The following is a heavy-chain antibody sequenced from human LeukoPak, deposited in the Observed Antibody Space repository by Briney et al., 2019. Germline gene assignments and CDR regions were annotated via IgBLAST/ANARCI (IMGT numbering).Heavy chain of an antibody. CDR1: GGTFGSYA. J-gene: IGHJ5*02. CDR2: IIPIFGIA. CDR3: AREGEVGATRSYWFDP. D-gene: IGHD1-26*01. Sequence: SVKVSCKASGGTFGSYAISWVRQAPGQGLEWMGRIIPIFGIANYAQKFQGRVTITADKSMSTAYMELSSLRSEDTAVYYCAREGEVGATRSYWFDPWGQGTLVTVSS. V-gene: IGHV1-69*04.